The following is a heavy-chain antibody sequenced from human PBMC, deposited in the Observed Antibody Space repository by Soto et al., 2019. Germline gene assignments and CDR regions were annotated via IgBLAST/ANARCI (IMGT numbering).Heavy chain of an antibody. CDR3: ARVGQWVVRNFDY. V-gene: IGHV1-18*01. CDR1: GYTFTNYD. D-gene: IGHD6-19*01. Sequence: VQLVQSGAEVKKPGASVKVSCKASGYTFTNYDISWVRQAPGQGLEWMGWIGGYNGNTNYAQKLQGRVTLTTDTSTSTAYRARRTLTSDYTAVYYSARVGQWVVRNFDYWGQGTLVTVSS. J-gene: IGHJ4*02. CDR2: IGGYNGNT.